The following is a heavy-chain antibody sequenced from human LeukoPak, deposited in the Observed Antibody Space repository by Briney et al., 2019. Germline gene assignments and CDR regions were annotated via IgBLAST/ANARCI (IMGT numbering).Heavy chain of an antibody. CDR3: AESGVVGRYAFDI. CDR1: GGSFSGYY. Sequence: SETLSLTCAVYGGSFSGYYWSWIRQPPGKGLEWIGEINHSGSTNYNPSLKSRVTISVDTSKNQFSLKLSSVTAADTAVYYCAESGVVGRYAFDILGQGTMGTVSS. J-gene: IGHJ3*02. CDR2: INHSGST. V-gene: IGHV4-34*01. D-gene: IGHD3-22*01.